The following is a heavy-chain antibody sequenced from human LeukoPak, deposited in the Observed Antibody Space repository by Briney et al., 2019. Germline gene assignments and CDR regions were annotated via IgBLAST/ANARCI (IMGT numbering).Heavy chain of an antibody. J-gene: IGHJ4*02. CDR1: GFTFSSYA. CDR2: ISGSGGST. CDR3: ALSSYYYDSSGYLDY. D-gene: IGHD3-22*01. V-gene: IGHV3-23*01. Sequence: GGSLRLSCAASGFTFSSYAMSWVRQAPGKGLEWVSAISGSGGSTYYADSVKGRFTISRDNSKNTLYLQMNSLRAEDTAVYYCALSSYYYDSSGYLDYWGQGTLVTVSS.